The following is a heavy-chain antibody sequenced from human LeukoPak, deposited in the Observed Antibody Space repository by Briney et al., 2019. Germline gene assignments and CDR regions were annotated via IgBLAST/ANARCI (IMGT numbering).Heavy chain of an antibody. V-gene: IGHV1-18*01. CDR2: ISVNNGGT. D-gene: IGHD2-2*01. CDR3: ATATQPRGYFLH. Sequence: GASVKVSCKASGYTFTTYSLAWVRQAPGQSLEWMGWISVNNGGTNYAQSVQDRGPLTRDTSTNTAYLELRSLRPDDTAIIYCATATQPRGYFLHWGQGTLVTVSS. J-gene: IGHJ1*01. CDR1: GYTFTTYS.